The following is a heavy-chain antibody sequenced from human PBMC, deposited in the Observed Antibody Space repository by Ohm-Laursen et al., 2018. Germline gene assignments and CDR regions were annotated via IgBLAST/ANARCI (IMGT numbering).Heavy chain of an antibody. CDR2: ISGSAYDT. V-gene: IGHV3-23*01. D-gene: IGHD4-17*01. CDR1: GFTFSSYA. J-gene: IGHJ5*02. Sequence: SLRLSCAASGFTFSSYAMNWVRQAPGKGLEWVSGISGSAYDTYYADSVKGRFTISRDNSQNTLYLQMNSLRAEDTAVYYCAKNDDSGDYPNWFDPWGQGTLVTVSS. CDR3: AKNDDSGDYPNWFDP.